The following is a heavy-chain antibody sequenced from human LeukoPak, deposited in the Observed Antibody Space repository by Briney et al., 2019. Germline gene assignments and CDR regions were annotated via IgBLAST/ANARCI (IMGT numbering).Heavy chain of an antibody. J-gene: IGHJ4*02. CDR3: AKLRDFFDSSGQFDY. CDR1: GFTFSSYA. Sequence: GGSLRLSCAASGFTFSSYAMSWVRQAPGKGLEWVSATSGSGDGTFYADSVKGRFTISRDNSKNTLYLQMNSLRAEDTAIYYCAKLRDFFDSSGQFDYWGQGTLVNVSS. V-gene: IGHV3-23*01. CDR2: TSGSGDGT. D-gene: IGHD3-22*01.